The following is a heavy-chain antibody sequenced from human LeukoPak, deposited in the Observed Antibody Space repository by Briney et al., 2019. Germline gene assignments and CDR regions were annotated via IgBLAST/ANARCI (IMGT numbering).Heavy chain of an antibody. V-gene: IGHV4-34*01. Sequence: PSETLSLTCAVYGGSFSGYYWSWIRQPPGKGLEWIGEINHSGSTNYNPSLKSRVTISVDTSKNQFSLKLSSVTAADTAVYYCARARNGWYELAPRGSRQFDYWGQGTLVTVSS. CDR1: GGSFSGYY. CDR2: INHSGST. J-gene: IGHJ4*02. D-gene: IGHD6-19*01. CDR3: ARARNGWYELAPRGSRQFDY.